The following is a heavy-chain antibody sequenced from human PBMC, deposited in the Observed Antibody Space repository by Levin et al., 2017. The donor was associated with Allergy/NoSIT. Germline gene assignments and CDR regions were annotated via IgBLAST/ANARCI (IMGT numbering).Heavy chain of an antibody. CDR3: AKGSSSSPFHY. CDR2: ISGSGGST. J-gene: IGHJ4*02. Sequence: LSLPCAASGFTFSSYAMSWVRQAPGKGLEWVSAISGSGGSTYYADSVKGRFTISRDNSKNTLYLQMNSLRAEDTAVYYCAKGSSSSPFHYWGQGTLVTVSS. D-gene: IGHD6-13*01. V-gene: IGHV3-23*01. CDR1: GFTFSSYA.